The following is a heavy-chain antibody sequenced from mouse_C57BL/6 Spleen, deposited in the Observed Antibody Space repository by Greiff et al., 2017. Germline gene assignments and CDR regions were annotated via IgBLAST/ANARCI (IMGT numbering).Heavy chain of an antibody. V-gene: IGHV5-17*01. J-gene: IGHJ2*01. Sequence: EVQVVESGGGLVKPGGSLKLSCAASGFTFSDYGMHWVRQAPEKGLEWVAYISSGSSTIYYADTVKGRFTISRDNAKNTLFLQMTSLRSEDTAMYYCARGFIHRYLDYWGQGTTLTVSS. CDR3: ARGFIHRYLDY. CDR1: GFTFSDYG. D-gene: IGHD1-1*01. CDR2: ISSGSSTI.